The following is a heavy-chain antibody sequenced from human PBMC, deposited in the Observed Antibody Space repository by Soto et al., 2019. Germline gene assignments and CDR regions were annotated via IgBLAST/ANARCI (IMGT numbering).Heavy chain of an antibody. CDR1: GGSISSGGYY. V-gene: IGHV4-31*03. J-gene: IGHJ5*02. Sequence: QVQLQESGPGLVKPSQTLSLTCTVSGGSISSGGYYWSWIRQHPGKGLEWIGYIYYSGSTYYNPSLKSRVTISVDTSKNQFSLKLSSVTAADTAVYYCARGRVVVVVPATRYWFDPWGQGTLVTVSS. CDR3: ARGRVVVVVPATRYWFDP. D-gene: IGHD2-15*01. CDR2: IYYSGST.